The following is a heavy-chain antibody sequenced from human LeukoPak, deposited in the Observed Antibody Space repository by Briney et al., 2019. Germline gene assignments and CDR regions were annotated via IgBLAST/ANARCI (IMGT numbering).Heavy chain of an antibody. J-gene: IGHJ6*02. CDR3: ARARRDCGGDCYFGYYYGMDV. CDR1: GFSFGSYA. Sequence: PGGSLRLSCAASGFSFGSYALSWVRQAPGKGLEWVSVISGSGDNTHYTDPVKGRFTISRDNSKNTLYLQMNSLRAEDTAVYYCARARRDCGGDCYFGYYYGMDVWGQGTTVTVSS. V-gene: IGHV3-23*01. D-gene: IGHD2-21*02. CDR2: ISGSGDNT.